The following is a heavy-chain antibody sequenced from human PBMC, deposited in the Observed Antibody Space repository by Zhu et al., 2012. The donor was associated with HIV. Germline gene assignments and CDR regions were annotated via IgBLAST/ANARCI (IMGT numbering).Heavy chain of an antibody. V-gene: IGHV4-38-2*02. CDR2: IHYSGST. D-gene: IGHD4-17*01. CDR3: ANHDYGDYYAFDI. Sequence: QVQLQESGPGLVKPSETLSLTCTVSGYSISSGYYWGWIRQSPGKGLEWTGSIHYSGSTYYNPSLKSRVTMSVDTSKNQFSLKLNSVTAADTAVYYCANHDYGDYYAFDIWGQGTSGRRLF. J-gene: IGHJ3*02. CDR1: GYSISSGYY.